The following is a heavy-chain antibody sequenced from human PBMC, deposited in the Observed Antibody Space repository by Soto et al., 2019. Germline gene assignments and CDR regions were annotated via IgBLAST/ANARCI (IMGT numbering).Heavy chain of an antibody. V-gene: IGHV2-26*02. CDR2: IFSNDEK. Sequence: QVTLKESGPVLVKPTETLTLTCTVSGFSLSNARMGVSWIRQPPGKALEWLAHIFSNDEKSYSTSLKSRLTISKDTTKSQVVLTMTNMDPAYTVTYYCARMLSGGISWGDYAFDFWGQGTMVTVSS. CDR3: ARMLSGGISWGDYAFDF. CDR1: GFSLSNARMG. D-gene: IGHD2-21*01. J-gene: IGHJ3*01.